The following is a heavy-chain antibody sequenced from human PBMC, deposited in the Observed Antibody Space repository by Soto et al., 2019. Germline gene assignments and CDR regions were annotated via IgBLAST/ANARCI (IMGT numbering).Heavy chain of an antibody. CDR1: GGSISSGGYY. CDR2: IYYSGST. CDR3: ASVAYDSSGYYYFDY. D-gene: IGHD3-22*01. J-gene: IGHJ4*02. Sequence: SETLSLTCTVSGGSISSGGYYWSWIRQHPGKGLEWIGYIYYSGSTYYNPSLKSRVTISVDTSKNQFSLKLSSVTAADTAVYYCASVAYDSSGYYYFDYWGQGTLVTVSS. V-gene: IGHV4-31*03.